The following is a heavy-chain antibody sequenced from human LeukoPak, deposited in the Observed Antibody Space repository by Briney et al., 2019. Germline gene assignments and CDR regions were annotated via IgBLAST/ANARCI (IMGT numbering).Heavy chain of an antibody. Sequence: ASVKVSCKASGYTFTGYYMHWVRQAPGQGLEWMGWINPNSGNTGYAQKFQGRVTITRNTSISTAYMELSSLRSEDTAVYYCARGRGYSSSQYDYWGQGTLVTVSS. CDR2: INPNSGNT. J-gene: IGHJ4*02. V-gene: IGHV1-8*03. D-gene: IGHD6-13*01. CDR3: ARGRGYSSSQYDY. CDR1: GYTFTGYY.